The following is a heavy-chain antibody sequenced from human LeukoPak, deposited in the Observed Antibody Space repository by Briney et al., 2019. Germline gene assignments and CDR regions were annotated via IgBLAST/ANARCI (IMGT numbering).Heavy chain of an antibody. CDR1: GGTFSSYA. D-gene: IGHD2-2*01. V-gene: IGHV1-69*05. J-gene: IGHJ5*02. CDR2: IIPIFGTA. CDR3: ARGPDIVVVPAVLNWFDP. Sequence: SVKVSCKASGGTFSSYAISWVRQAPGQGLEWIGGIIPIFGTANYAQKFQGRVTITTDESTSTAYMELSSLRSEDTAVYYCARGPDIVVVPAVLNWFDPWGQGTLVTVSS.